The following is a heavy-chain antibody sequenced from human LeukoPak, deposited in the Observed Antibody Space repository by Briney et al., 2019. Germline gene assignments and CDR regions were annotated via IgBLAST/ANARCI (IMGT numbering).Heavy chain of an antibody. Sequence: SVKVSCKASGGTFSSYAISWVRQAPGQGLEWMGGIIPIFGTANYAQKFQGRVTITADESTCTAYMELSSLRSEDTAVYYCARGIIVATIYYYYYYMDVWGKGTTVTISS. J-gene: IGHJ6*03. D-gene: IGHD5-12*01. CDR1: GGTFSSYA. CDR2: IIPIFGTA. CDR3: ARGIIVATIYYYYYYMDV. V-gene: IGHV1-69*13.